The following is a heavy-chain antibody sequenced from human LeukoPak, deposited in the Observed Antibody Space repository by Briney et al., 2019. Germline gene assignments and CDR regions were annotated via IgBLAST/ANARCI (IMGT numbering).Heavy chain of an antibody. D-gene: IGHD6-19*01. Sequence: GGSLRLSCAASGFTFRSYAISWVRQAPGKGLEWVSAISGSGGSTYYADSVKGRFTISRDNSKNTLYLQMNRLRAEDTAVYYCAKDQWLVLYAFDIWGQGTMVTVSS. V-gene: IGHV3-23*01. CDR2: ISGSGGST. J-gene: IGHJ3*02. CDR1: GFTFRSYA. CDR3: AKDQWLVLYAFDI.